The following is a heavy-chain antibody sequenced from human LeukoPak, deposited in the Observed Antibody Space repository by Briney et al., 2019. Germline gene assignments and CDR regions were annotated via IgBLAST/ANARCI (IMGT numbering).Heavy chain of an antibody. V-gene: IGHV3-11*04. D-gene: IGHD6-19*01. CDR2: ISSSGNTK. J-gene: IGHJ4*02. CDR1: GFTFSDYY. CDR3: ARDGGSAWFFRY. Sequence: PGGSLRLSCAASGFTFSDYYMSWIRQAPGKGLEWVSYISSSGNTKYYADSVKGRLTISRDNAKNSLYLQMNSLRADDTAVYYCARDGGSAWFFRYWGQGTLVTVPS.